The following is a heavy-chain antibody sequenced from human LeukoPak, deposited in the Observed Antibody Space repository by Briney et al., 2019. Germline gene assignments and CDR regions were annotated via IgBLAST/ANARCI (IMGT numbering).Heavy chain of an antibody. CDR3: ARVGVVGAALDY. V-gene: IGHV1-69*05. CDR2: IIPIFGTA. J-gene: IGHJ4*02. D-gene: IGHD1-26*01. CDR1: GGTFSSYA. Sequence: GASVKVSCKASGGTFSSYAISWVRQAPGQGLEWMGGIIPIFGTANYAQKFQGRVTITTDESTSTAYMELSSLRSEDTAVYYCARVGVVGAALDYWGQGTLVTVSS.